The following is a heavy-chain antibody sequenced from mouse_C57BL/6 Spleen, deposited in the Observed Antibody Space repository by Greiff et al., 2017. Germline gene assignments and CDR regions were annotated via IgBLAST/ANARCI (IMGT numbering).Heavy chain of an antibody. CDR3: TRKKLGWNYFDY. CDR2: IDPDTGGT. D-gene: IGHD3-3*01. CDR1: GYTFTDYE. Sequence: VQLHQSGAELVRPGASVTLSCKASGYTFTDYEMHWVKQTPVHGLEWIGAIDPDTGGTAYNPQFKGKAILTADKSSSTAYMELRSLTSEDSAVYYHTRKKLGWNYFDYWGQGTTLTVSS. J-gene: IGHJ2*01. V-gene: IGHV1-15*01.